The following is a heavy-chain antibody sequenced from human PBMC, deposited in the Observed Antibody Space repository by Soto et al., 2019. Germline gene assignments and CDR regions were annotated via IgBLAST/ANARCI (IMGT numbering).Heavy chain of an antibody. J-gene: IGHJ6*02. CDR2: FTTAVDT. Sequence: GGSLRLSCAASGFTFSNYDMHWVRQVSGKGLEWVSGFTTAVDTYYAGSVKGRFTFPREKAKNSLYLQMNSLSAGDTAVYYCARELHGGSYGMDVWGQGTTVTVSS. CDR3: ARELHGGSYGMDV. V-gene: IGHV3-13*01. CDR1: GFTFSNYD.